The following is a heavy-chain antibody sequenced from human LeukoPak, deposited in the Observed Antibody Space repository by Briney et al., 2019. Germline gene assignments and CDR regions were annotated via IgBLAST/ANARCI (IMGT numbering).Heavy chain of an antibody. J-gene: IGHJ4*02. V-gene: IGHV3-11*01. Sequence: GSLRLSCAASGFTFSDYYMSWIRPAPGKGREGVSYISSSGSTIYYADSVKGRFTISRYNAKNSLYLQMNSLRAEDTAVYYCATRDYDILTGYYGYWGQGTLVTVSS. CDR1: GFTFSDYY. CDR2: ISSSGSTI. D-gene: IGHD3-9*01. CDR3: ATRDYDILTGYYGY.